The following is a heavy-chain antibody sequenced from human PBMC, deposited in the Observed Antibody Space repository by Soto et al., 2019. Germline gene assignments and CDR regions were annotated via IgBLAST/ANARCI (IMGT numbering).Heavy chain of an antibody. CDR1: GFTFSSYG. J-gene: IGHJ4*02. Sequence: QVQLVESGGGVVQPGRSLRLSCAASGFTFSSYGMHWVRQAPGKGLEWVPVISYDGSNKYYADSVKGRFTISRDNSKNTLYLQMNSLRADDTAVYYCAQETYSGPLDYWGQGTLVTVSS. CDR2: ISYDGSNK. D-gene: IGHD2-15*01. V-gene: IGHV3-30*18. CDR3: AQETYSGPLDY.